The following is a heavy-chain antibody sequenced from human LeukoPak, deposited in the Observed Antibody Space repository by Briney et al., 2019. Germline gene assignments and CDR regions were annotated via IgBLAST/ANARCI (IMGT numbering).Heavy chain of an antibody. Sequence: SGTLSLTCAVSGGSISSSNWWSWVRQPPGKGLEWIGEIYHSGSTNYNPSLESRVTISVDKSKNQFSLKLSSVTAADTAVYYCAKIMGRGYCTSTSRRGDWFDPWGQGTLVTVSS. J-gene: IGHJ5*02. CDR3: AKIMGRGYCTSTSRRGDWFDP. D-gene: IGHD2-2*01. CDR2: IYHSGST. V-gene: IGHV4-4*02. CDR1: GGSISSSNW.